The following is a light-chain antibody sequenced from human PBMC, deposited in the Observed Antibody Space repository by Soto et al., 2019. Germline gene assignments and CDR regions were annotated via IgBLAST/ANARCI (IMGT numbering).Light chain of an antibody. CDR2: ATS. V-gene: IGKV1-12*01. CDR3: QQTHTFPLT. J-gene: IGKJ3*01. CDR1: RGVSSW. Sequence: DIQMTQSPSSVSASVGDRVTITCRASRGVSSWLAWYQQKPGKAPNLLIYATSNLQSGVPSRFSGSGSGTDFTLTISSQHPEDFATYYCQQTHTFPLTFGPGNKVDIK.